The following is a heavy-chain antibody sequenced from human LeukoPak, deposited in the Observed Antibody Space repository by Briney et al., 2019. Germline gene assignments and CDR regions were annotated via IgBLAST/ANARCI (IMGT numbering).Heavy chain of an antibody. CDR2: ISSSSSYI. CDR1: GFTFSSYS. D-gene: IGHD2-2*01. Sequence: GGSLRLSCAASGFTFSSYSMNWVRQAPGKGLELVSSISSSSSYIYYADSVKGRFTISRDNAKNSLYLQMNSLRAEDTAVYYCATHYCSSTSCYEDYYYGMDVSGQGTTVTVSS. V-gene: IGHV3-21*01. J-gene: IGHJ6*02. CDR3: ATHYCSSTSCYEDYYYGMDV.